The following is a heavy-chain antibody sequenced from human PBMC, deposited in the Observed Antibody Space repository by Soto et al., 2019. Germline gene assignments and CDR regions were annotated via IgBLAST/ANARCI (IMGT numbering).Heavy chain of an antibody. V-gene: IGHV1-69*04. Sequence: GTSVKVSCKASGGTFSSYTISWVRQAPGQGLEWMGRIIPILGIANYAQKFQGRVTITADKSTSTAYMELSSLRSEDTAVYYCAREGSSSYLFDYWGQGTLVTVSS. D-gene: IGHD6-6*01. CDR3: AREGSSSYLFDY. CDR2: IIPILGIA. CDR1: GGTFSSYT. J-gene: IGHJ4*02.